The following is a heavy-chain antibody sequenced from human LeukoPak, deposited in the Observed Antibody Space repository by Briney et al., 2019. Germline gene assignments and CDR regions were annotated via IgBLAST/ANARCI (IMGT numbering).Heavy chain of an antibody. CDR3: ARDYYDSSGYYLDYYYYGMDV. V-gene: IGHV3-21*01. Sequence: TGGSLRLSCAASGFTFSSYSMNWVRQAPGKGLEWVSSISSSSSYIYYADSVKGRFTISRDNAKNSLYLQMNSLRAEDTAVYYCARDYYDSSGYYLDYYYYGMDVRGQGTTVTVSS. D-gene: IGHD3-22*01. CDR1: GFTFSSYS. J-gene: IGHJ6*02. CDR2: ISSSSSYI.